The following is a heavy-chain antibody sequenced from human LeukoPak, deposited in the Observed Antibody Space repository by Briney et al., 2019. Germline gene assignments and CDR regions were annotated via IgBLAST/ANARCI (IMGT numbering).Heavy chain of an antibody. CDR1: GYTFTSYG. Sequence: ASVKVSCKASGYTFTSYGISWVRQATGQGLEWMGWISAYNGNTNYAQQFQGRVTMTTDTSTNTAYMELRSLRSDDTAMYYCARVDSGRYYGHDYWGQGTLVTVTS. J-gene: IGHJ4*02. CDR2: ISAYNGNT. V-gene: IGHV1-18*01. CDR3: ARVDSGRYYGHDY. D-gene: IGHD1-26*01.